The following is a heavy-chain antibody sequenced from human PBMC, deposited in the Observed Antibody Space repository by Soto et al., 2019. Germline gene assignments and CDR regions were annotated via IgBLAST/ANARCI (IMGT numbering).Heavy chain of an antibody. V-gene: IGHV1-46*01. J-gene: IGHJ4*02. CDR1: GYTFPNYY. Sequence: ASVKVSCKXSGYTFPNYYIFWVRQAPGQGLEWMGLITPSDGSTNYAQRFQGRVTMTRDTSTSTVYMEVSSLKAEDTAVYYCAREGGHWGQGTLVTVSS. CDR2: ITPSDGST. CDR3: AREGGH.